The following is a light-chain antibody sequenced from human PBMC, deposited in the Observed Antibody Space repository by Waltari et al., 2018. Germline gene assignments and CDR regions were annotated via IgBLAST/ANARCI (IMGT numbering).Light chain of an antibody. J-gene: IGKJ4*02. V-gene: IGKV4-1*01. Sequence: DIVMTQSPHSLAVSVGERATITCKSSQSLLYSSNNKNYLAWYQQKPGQPPKLLIYWASTREFGVPDRFSGSGSGTDFTLTISSLQAEDVAVYYCQQYYSTSPLTFGGGTKEEIK. CDR1: QSLLYSSNNKNY. CDR2: WAS. CDR3: QQYYSTSPLT.